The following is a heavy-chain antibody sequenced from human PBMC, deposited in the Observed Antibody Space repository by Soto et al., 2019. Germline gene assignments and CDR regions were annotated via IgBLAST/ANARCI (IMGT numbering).Heavy chain of an antibody. V-gene: IGHV1-69*01. J-gene: IGHJ6*02. CDR2: IIPISGTA. D-gene: IGHD2-2*01. CDR3: ARSQGSSTSLEIYYYYYYGMDV. CDR1: GGTFSSYA. Sequence: QVQLVQSGAEVKKPGSSVKVSCKASGGTFSSYAISWVRQAPGQGLDWMGGIIPISGTANYAQKFQGRVTITADESTSTVSMELSSLRSEDTAVYFCARSQGSSTSLEIYYYYYYGMDVWGQGTTVTVSS.